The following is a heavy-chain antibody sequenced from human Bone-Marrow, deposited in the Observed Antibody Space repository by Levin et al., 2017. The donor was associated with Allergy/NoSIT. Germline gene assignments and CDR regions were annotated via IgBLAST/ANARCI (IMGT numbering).Heavy chain of an antibody. CDR2: INPTGGFA. Sequence: ASVKVSCKASGYSFATHCIHWVRQAPGQGLEWMGIINPTGGFATYAQKFQGRVTMTTDTSTNIAPLALNSLRSEDTALYFCARDLSSEAIVGVANYCFDSWGQGTLVSVSS. CDR1: GYSFATHC. D-gene: IGHD3-3*01. V-gene: IGHV1-46*01. CDR3: ARDLSSEAIVGVANYCFDS. J-gene: IGHJ4*02.